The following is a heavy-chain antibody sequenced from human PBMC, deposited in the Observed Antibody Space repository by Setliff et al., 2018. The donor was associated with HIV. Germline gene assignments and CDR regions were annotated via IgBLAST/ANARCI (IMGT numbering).Heavy chain of an antibody. CDR2: IYTSGLT. CDR1: GGSINSGGYY. CDR3: ARARYIVIRGDAGMDV. Sequence: SETLSLTCTVSGGSINSGGYYWVWIRQPALKRLEWIGRIYTSGLTNYNPSLKSRVTISVDTSKNQVSLKLSSVTASDTAVYYCARARYIVIRGDAGMDVWGPGTTVTAP. V-gene: IGHV4-61*02. J-gene: IGHJ6*02. D-gene: IGHD3-10*01.